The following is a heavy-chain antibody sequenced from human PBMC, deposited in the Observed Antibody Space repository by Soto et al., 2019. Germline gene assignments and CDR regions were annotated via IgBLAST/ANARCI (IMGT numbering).Heavy chain of an antibody. D-gene: IGHD3-10*01. V-gene: IGHV1-58*01. J-gene: IGHJ6*02. Sequence: GASVKVSCKASGFTFTRSAVQWVRQARGQRIEWIGWIVVGSGNTNYAQKFQERATITRDMSTSTAYMELSSLRSEDTAVYYCAARSSYSGPYGMDVWGQGTTVTVSS. CDR2: IVVGSGNT. CDR3: AARSSYSGPYGMDV. CDR1: GFTFTRSA.